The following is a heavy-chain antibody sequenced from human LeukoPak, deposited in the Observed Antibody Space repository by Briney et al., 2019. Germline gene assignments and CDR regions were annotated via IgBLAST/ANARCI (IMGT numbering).Heavy chain of an antibody. V-gene: IGHV4-59*01. CDR3: ARETSSGWSALDS. J-gene: IGHJ4*02. CDR1: GGSINNYY. D-gene: IGHD6-19*01. CDR2: IYYNGNT. Sequence: KTSETLSLTCTVSGGSINNYYWSWIRQPPGKGLEWIGYIYYNGNTNYNPSLTNYNPSLKSRLTMSMDTSKNQFSLRLSSVTAADTAVYYCARETSSGWSALDSWGQGTLVTVSS.